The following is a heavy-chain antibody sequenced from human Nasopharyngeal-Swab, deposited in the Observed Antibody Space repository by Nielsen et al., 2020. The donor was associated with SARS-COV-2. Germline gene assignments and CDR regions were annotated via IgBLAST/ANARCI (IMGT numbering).Heavy chain of an antibody. D-gene: IGHD3-10*01. CDR1: GFTFSSYA. Sequence: GGSLRLSCAASGFTFSSYAMSWVRQAPGKGLEWVSAISGSGGSTYYADSVKGRFTISRDNSKNTLYLQMNSLRAEDTAVYYCARGMWFRELSTTFYYYGMDVWGQGTTVTVS. J-gene: IGHJ6*02. V-gene: IGHV3-23*01. CDR2: ISGSGGST. CDR3: ARGMWFRELSTTFYYYGMDV.